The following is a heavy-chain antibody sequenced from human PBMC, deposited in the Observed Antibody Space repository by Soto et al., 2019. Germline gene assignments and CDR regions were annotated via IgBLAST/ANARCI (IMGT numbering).Heavy chain of an antibody. CDR3: ARGGEYYDYVWGSYGHDAFYI. CDR1: VDSVSSNSAA. D-gene: IGHD3-16*01. V-gene: IGHV6-1*01. J-gene: IGHJ3*02. Sequence: PSQTLSLTCAMSVDSVSSNSAAWNWISQSPSRGLEWLGRTYYRSKWYNDYAVSVKSRITINPDTSKNQFSLQLNSVTPEDTAVYYCARGGEYYDYVWGSYGHDAFYIWGPGTMVTVSS. CDR2: TYYRSKWYN.